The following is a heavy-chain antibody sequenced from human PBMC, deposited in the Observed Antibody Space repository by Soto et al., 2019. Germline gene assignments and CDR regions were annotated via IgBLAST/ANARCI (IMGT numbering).Heavy chain of an antibody. D-gene: IGHD6-19*01. J-gene: IGHJ6*02. CDR3: ARDRGDCSSGNGYGSFYFGMDG. V-gene: IGHV3-53*02. CDR2: IYSGGST. CDR1: GFIVNSHY. Sequence: EVQLVETGGGLIQPGGSLRLSCAASGFIVNSHYMSWVRQAPGKGLEWVSAIYSGGSTYYTDSVEGRFTISRDVSKNILYLQMNSRRADDSAVYYRARDRGDCSSGNGYGSFYFGMDGWGQGTRVIVSS.